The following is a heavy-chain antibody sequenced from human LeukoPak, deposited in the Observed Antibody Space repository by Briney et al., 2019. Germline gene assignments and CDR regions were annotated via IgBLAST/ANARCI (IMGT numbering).Heavy chain of an antibody. J-gene: IGHJ4*02. Sequence: GGSLRLSCAVSGFIFSSYSMNWVRPAPGKGLEWVSSISTSSIYIYYADSVKGRFTISRDNAKNSLYLQMNSLRAEDTAVYYCAKDAAWSSGWADYWGQGTLVTVSS. CDR2: ISTSSIYI. CDR3: AKDAAWSSGWADY. D-gene: IGHD6-19*01. V-gene: IGHV3-21*01. CDR1: GFIFSSYS.